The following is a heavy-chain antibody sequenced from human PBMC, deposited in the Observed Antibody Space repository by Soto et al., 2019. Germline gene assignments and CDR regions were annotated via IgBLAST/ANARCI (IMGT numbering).Heavy chain of an antibody. J-gene: IGHJ4*02. Sequence: SETLSLTCTVSGDSVSGGGYYWTWIRQPPGKGLEWIGYISFTGDTTYNPSLKSRVTISVDTSKNQFSLKLSSVTAADTAVYYCARGGELVTATYFDYWGQGTLVTVSS. D-gene: IGHD2-21*02. CDR2: ISFTGDT. CDR3: ARGGELVTATYFDY. CDR1: GDSVSGGGYY. V-gene: IGHV4-61*08.